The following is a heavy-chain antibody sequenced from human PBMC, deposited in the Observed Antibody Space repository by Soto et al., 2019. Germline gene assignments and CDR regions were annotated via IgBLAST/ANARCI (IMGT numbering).Heavy chain of an antibody. Sequence: EVQLVESGGGLVQPGGSLRLSCAASGFTFSSYSMNWVRQAPGKGLEWVSYISSSSSTIYYADSVKGRFTISRDNAKSTLSLQMNRLREEDTAVYDCARESAARIWFDPWGQGTLVTVSS. CDR2: ISSSSSTI. CDR3: ARESAARIWFDP. CDR1: GFTFSSYS. V-gene: IGHV3-48*02. D-gene: IGHD2-2*01. J-gene: IGHJ5*02.